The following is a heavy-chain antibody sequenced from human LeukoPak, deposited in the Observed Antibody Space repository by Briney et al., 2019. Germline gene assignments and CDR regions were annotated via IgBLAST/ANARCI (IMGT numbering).Heavy chain of an antibody. D-gene: IGHD6-19*01. CDR3: AKRDLDNSGCIDY. Sequence: HPGGSLRLSCAASGFTFSSYGMSWVRQAPGKGLEWVSAISGTGGSTYYADSVKGRFTISRDNSKNTLYLQLNSLRAEDTAVYYCAKRDLDNSGCIDYWGQGTLVTVSS. V-gene: IGHV3-23*01. CDR1: GFTFSSYG. J-gene: IGHJ4*02. CDR2: ISGTGGST.